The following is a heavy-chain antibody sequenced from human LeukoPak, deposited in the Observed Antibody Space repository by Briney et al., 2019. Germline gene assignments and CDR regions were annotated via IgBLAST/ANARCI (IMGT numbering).Heavy chain of an antibody. CDR3: ARLGSEWSYDY. J-gene: IGHJ4*02. V-gene: IGHV3-33*01. CDR2: IWYDGGNK. Sequence: PGGSLRLSCAASGFTFGSYGMNWVRQAPGKGLERVAVIWYDGGNKYYADSVKGRFTISRDNSKKTVSLQMNSLRAEDTAVYYCARLGSEWSYDYWGQGTLVTVSS. CDR1: GFTFGSYG. D-gene: IGHD3-3*01.